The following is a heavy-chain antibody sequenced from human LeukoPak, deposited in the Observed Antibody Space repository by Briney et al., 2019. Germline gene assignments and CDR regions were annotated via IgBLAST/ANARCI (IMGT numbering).Heavy chain of an antibody. CDR1: GFTVSSNY. Sequence: GGSLRLSCAASGFTVSSNYMSWVRQAPGKGLEWVSVIYSGGSTYYADSVKGRFTISRDNSKNTLYLQMNSLRAEDTALYYCAKGGYSSGYSIDYWGQGTLVTVSS. J-gene: IGHJ4*02. D-gene: IGHD6-19*01. V-gene: IGHV3-53*01. CDR3: AKGGYSSGYSIDY. CDR2: IYSGGST.